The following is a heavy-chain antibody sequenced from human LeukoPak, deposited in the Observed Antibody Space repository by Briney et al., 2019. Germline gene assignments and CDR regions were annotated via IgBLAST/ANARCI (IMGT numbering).Heavy chain of an antibody. V-gene: IGHV3-73*01. Sequence: GGSWRSSFAGLEFTFIIYLMHWVRQASGKGLKWFARIRSKANNYATTYGASVKGRFTISRDDSKNTAYLQVNSLKTEDTAVYYCGAGYSSSGDYFDYWGQGTLVTVSS. J-gene: IGHJ4*02. D-gene: IGHD6-13*01. CDR2: IRSKANNYAT. CDR1: EFTFIIYL. CDR3: GAGYSSSGDYFDY.